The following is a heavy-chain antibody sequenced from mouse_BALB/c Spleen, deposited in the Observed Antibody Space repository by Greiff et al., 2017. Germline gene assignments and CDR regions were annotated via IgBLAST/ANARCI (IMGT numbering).Heavy chain of an antibody. Sequence: QVQLQQSGPGLVAPSQSLSITCTVSGFSLSRYSVHWVRQPPGKGLEWLGVIWSGGSTDYNAAFISRLSISKDNSKSQVFFKMNSLQANDTAIYYCARSIYYAIDYWGQGTTLTVSS. V-gene: IGHV2-2*02. CDR3: ARSIYYAIDY. CDR1: GFSLSRYS. J-gene: IGHJ2*01. CDR2: IWSGGST. D-gene: IGHD2-1*01.